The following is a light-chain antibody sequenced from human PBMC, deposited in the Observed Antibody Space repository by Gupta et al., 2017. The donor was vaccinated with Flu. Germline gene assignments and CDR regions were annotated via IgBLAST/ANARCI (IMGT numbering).Light chain of an antibody. J-gene: IGLJ3*02. CDR3: AAWDGSRSGGL. CDR2: NDN. V-gene: IGLV1-44*01. Sequence: VTRAGYENSSDKGGSSVNGHQQGAGTAPKVLIYNDNQRDSGVPDRYAASKSGTTAALPVSGRQAEDEADYYCAAWDGSRSGGLFGGGTKLTGL. CDR1: SSDKGGSS.